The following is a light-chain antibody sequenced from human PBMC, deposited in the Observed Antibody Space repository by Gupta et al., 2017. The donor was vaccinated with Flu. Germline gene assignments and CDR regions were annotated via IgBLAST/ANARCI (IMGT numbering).Light chain of an antibody. Sequence: EIVFTQSPATLSLSPGERATLSCRASQSVSSYLAWYQQKPGQAPRLLIYDASNRANGITARFSGSGSGTDVTLTISSLEPEDFAVYYCQQRSIWLTFGGGTKVEIK. V-gene: IGKV3-11*01. J-gene: IGKJ4*01. CDR3: QQRSIWLT. CDR2: DAS. CDR1: QSVSSY.